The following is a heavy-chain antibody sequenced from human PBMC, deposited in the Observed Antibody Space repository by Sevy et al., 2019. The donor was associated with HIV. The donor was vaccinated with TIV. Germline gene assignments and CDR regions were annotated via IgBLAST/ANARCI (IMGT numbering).Heavy chain of an antibody. CDR1: GFTFSSYW. CDR2: IKQDGSEK. J-gene: IGHJ6*02. D-gene: IGHD3-16*01. CDR3: ARDGGRDRLVYYYGMDV. Sequence: GESLKISCAASGFTFSSYWMSWVRQAPGKGLEWVANIKQDGSEKYYVDSVKGRFTISRDNAKNSLYLQMNSLRAGDTAVYYCARDGGRDRLVYYYGMDVWGHGTTVTVSS. V-gene: IGHV3-7*01.